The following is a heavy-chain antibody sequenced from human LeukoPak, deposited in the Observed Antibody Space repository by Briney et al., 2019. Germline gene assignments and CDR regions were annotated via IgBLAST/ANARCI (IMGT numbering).Heavy chain of an antibody. CDR3: ARDGMGATATDK. CDR1: GGTLSIHA. D-gene: IGHD1-26*01. CDR2: IIPIFGTA. Sequence: GASVKVSCKASGGTLSIHAISWVRQAPGQGLEWMGGIIPIFGTADYAQKFQGRVTITADESTSTAYMELSSLRSEDTAVYYCARDGMGATATDKWGQGTLVTVSS. V-gene: IGHV1-69*13. J-gene: IGHJ4*02.